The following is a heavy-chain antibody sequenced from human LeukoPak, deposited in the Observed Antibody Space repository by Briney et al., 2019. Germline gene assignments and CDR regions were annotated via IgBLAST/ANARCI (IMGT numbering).Heavy chain of an antibody. J-gene: IGHJ4*02. Sequence: AGGSLRLSYAASGFTFSAYGMHWVRQAPGKGLEWVAVIFYDGSNKYYTDSVKGRFTISRDNSKNTLYLQMNSLRVEDTAVYYCARDRSGSWDFDYWGQGTLVTVS. CDR3: ARDRSGSWDFDY. V-gene: IGHV3-33*01. CDR2: IFYDGSNK. D-gene: IGHD1-26*01. CDR1: GFTFSAYG.